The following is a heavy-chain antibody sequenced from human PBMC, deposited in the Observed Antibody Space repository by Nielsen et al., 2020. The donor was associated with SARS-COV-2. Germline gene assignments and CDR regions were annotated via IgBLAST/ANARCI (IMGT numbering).Heavy chain of an antibody. J-gene: IGHJ4*02. V-gene: IGHV3-21*01. CDR1: GFTFSSYS. Sequence: GESLKISCAASGFTFSSYSMNWVRQAPGKGLEWVSSISSSSSYIYYADSVKSRFTISRDNAKNSLYLQMNSLRAEDTAVYYCARDVGWSYGFDYWGQGTLVTVSS. CDR3: ARDVGWSYGFDY. CDR2: ISSSSSYI. D-gene: IGHD3-16*01.